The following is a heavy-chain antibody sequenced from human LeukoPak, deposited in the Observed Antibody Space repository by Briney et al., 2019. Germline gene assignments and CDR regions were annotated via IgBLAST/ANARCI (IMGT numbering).Heavy chain of an antibody. J-gene: IGHJ4*02. Sequence: ASVKVSCKAFGHSLSNYGLNWVRQAPGQGLEWMGWINPNSGATNYAQKFQGRVTMTRDTSISTAYMELSRLRSDDTAVYYCARDPKNWVDYWGQGTLVTVSS. V-gene: IGHV1-2*02. CDR3: ARDPKNWVDY. CDR1: GHSLSNYG. D-gene: IGHD7-27*01. CDR2: INPNSGAT.